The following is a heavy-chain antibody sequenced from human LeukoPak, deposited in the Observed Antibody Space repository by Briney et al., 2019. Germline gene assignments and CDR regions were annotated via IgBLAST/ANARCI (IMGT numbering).Heavy chain of an antibody. J-gene: IGHJ4*02. CDR2: INHSGST. V-gene: IGHV4-34*01. D-gene: IGHD3-16*02. Sequence: SETLSLTCAVYGGSFSDYYWTWIRQPPGKGLEWIGEINHSGSTNYNPSLKSRVTISVDTSKKQFFLRLSSVTAADTAVYYCARDSPYYDYVWGSYRYFDYWGQGTLVTVSS. CDR3: ARDSPYYDYVWGSYRYFDY. CDR1: GGSFSDYY.